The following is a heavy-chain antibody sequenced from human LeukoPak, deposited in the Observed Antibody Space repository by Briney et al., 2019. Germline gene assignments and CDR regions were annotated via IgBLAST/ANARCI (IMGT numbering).Heavy chain of an antibody. V-gene: IGHV1-18*01. J-gene: IGHJ6*03. Sequence: ASVKVSCKASGYTFTSYGISWVRQAPGQGLEWMGWISAYNGNTNYAQKLQGRVTMTTDTSTSTAYMELRSLRSDDTAVYYCARPQGGGSGSYYRGPSPYYYYMDVWGKGTTVTVSS. CDR2: ISAYNGNT. CDR3: ARPQGGGSGSYYRGPSPYYYYMDV. D-gene: IGHD3-10*01. CDR1: GYTFTSYG.